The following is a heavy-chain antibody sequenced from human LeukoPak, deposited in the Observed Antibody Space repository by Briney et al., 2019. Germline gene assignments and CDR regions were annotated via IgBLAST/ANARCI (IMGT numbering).Heavy chain of an antibody. Sequence: SETLSLTCTVSGGSFSGYSWNWIRQSPGKGLEWIGEIHQSGSTNYNPSLRSRVTISVDTSKNQFSLKLSSVTAADTAVYYCARSSEGRYYYDSSGFSYYYYYMDVWGKGTTVTISS. D-gene: IGHD3-22*01. CDR2: IHQSGST. J-gene: IGHJ6*03. V-gene: IGHV4-34*01. CDR3: ARSSEGRYYYDSSGFSYYYYYMDV. CDR1: GGSFSGYS.